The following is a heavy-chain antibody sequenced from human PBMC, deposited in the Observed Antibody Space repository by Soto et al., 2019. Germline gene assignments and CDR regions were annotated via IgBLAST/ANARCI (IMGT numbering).Heavy chain of an antibody. CDR3: ASDKITGLSDY. CDR1: GGSFSGYY. Sequence: SETLSLTCAVYGGSFSGYYWTWIRQPPGTGLEWIGEINHSGSTNYNPSLKSRVTISVDTSKNQFSLKLTSVTAADTAVYYCASDKITGLSDYWGQGTLATVSS. V-gene: IGHV4-34*01. CDR2: INHSGST. D-gene: IGHD2-8*02. J-gene: IGHJ4*02.